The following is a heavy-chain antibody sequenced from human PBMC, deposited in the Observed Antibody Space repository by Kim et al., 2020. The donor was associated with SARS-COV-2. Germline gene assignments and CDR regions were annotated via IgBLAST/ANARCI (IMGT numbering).Heavy chain of an antibody. J-gene: IGHJ5*02. CDR3: ARLFDWLLIGWFDP. D-gene: IGHD3-9*01. CDR1: GGSISSSSYY. V-gene: IGHV4-39*01. Sequence: SETLSLTCTVSGGSISSSSYYWGWIRQPPGKGLEWIGSIYYSGSTYYNPSLKSRVTISVDTSKNQFSLKLSSVTAADTAVYYCARLFDWLLIGWFDPWGQGTLVTVSS. CDR2: IYYSGST.